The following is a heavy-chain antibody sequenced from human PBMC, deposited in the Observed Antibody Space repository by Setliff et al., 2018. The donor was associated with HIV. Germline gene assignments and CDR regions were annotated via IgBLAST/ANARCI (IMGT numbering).Heavy chain of an antibody. CDR1: GFNFFA. D-gene: IGHD2-15*01. CDR3: AKHECSGGCFYYMDV. Sequence: LRLSCKGPGFNFFAMSWVRQAPGKGLEWVSGISDGRTEYADSVKGRFRTSKDISKNTLYLEMNSLTVEDTATYYCAKHECSGGCFYYMDVWGKGTTVTVSS. CDR2: ISDGRT. V-gene: IGHV3-23*01. J-gene: IGHJ6*03.